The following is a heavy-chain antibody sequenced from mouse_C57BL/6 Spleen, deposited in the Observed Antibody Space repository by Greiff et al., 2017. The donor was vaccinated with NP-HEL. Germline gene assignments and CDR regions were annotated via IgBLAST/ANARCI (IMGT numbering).Heavy chain of an antibody. CDR1: GFTFSSYA. CDR2: ISSGGDYI. D-gene: IGHD1-1*01. J-gene: IGHJ1*03. Sequence: EVMLVESGEGLVKPGGSLKLSCAASGFTFSSYAMSWVRQTPEKRLEWVAYISSGGDYIYYADTVKGRFTISRDNARNTLYLQMSSLKSEDTAMYYCTREANYYGSSYVWYFDVWGTGTTVTVSS. CDR3: TREANYYGSSYVWYFDV. V-gene: IGHV5-9-1*02.